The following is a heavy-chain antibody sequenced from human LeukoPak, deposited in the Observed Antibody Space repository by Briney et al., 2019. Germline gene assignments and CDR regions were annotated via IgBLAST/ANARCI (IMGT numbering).Heavy chain of an antibody. D-gene: IGHD1-26*01. V-gene: IGHV4-4*07. CDR1: GGSISSYY. J-gene: IGHJ3*02. CDR2: IYTSGST. Sequence: PSETLSLTCTVSGGSISSYYWSWIRQPAGQGLEWIGRIYTSGSTNYNPSLKSRVTMSVDTSKNQFSLKLSSVTAADTAVYYCALGGIVGAGNDAFDIWGQGTMVTVSS. CDR3: ALGGIVGAGNDAFDI.